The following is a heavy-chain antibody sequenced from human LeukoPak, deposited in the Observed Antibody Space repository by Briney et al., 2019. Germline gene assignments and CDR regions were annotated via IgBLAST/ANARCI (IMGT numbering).Heavy chain of an antibody. V-gene: IGHV1-2*06. J-gene: IGHJ4*02. Sequence: ASVKVSCKASGYTFTGYYMHWVRQAPGQGLGWVGRINPNSGGTNYAQKFQGRVTMTRDTSISTAYMELSRLRSDDTAVYYCARVGDGYNNFDYWGQGTLVTVSS. CDR2: INPNSGGT. D-gene: IGHD5-24*01. CDR3: ARVGDGYNNFDY. CDR1: GYTFTGYY.